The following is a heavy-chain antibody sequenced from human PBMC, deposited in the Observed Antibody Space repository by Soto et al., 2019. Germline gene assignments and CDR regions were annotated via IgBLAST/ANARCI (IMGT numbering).Heavy chain of an antibody. CDR3: ARKAVAGRNYYYYGMDV. Sequence: PSETLSLTCTVSGGSISSGDYYWSWIRQPPGKGLEWIGYIYYSGSTYYNPSLKSRVTISVDTSKNQFSLKLSSVTAADTAVYYCARKAVAGRNYYYYGMDVWGQGTTVTVSS. V-gene: IGHV4-30-4*01. CDR2: IYYSGST. J-gene: IGHJ6*02. CDR1: GGSISSGDYY. D-gene: IGHD6-19*01.